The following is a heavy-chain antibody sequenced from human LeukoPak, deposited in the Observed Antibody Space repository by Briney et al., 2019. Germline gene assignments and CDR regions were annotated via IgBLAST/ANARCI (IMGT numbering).Heavy chain of an antibody. J-gene: IGHJ4*02. D-gene: IGHD6-13*01. V-gene: IGHV3-9*01. Sequence: GGSLTLSCAASGFTFDDYAMHWVRQAPGQGLEWVSGISWNSGSIGYANAVKGRFTISRDNAKNSLYLQMHSLRAEDTALYYCAKDWGYSSSSIDYWGQGTLVTVSS. CDR3: AKDWGYSSSSIDY. CDR1: GFTFDDYA. CDR2: ISWNSGSI.